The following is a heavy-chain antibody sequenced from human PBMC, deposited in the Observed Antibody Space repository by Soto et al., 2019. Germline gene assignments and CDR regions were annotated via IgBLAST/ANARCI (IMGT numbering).Heavy chain of an antibody. Sequence: WETLSLTCTVSGGSISNYYWSWIRQPLGKGLEYIGYIYYSGSTNYNPSLKSRVTISVDTSKNQFSLKLNSVTAADTAVYYCARARTGLDSWVQGTLVTVSS. V-gene: IGHV4-59*08. D-gene: IGHD3-9*01. J-gene: IGHJ4*02. CDR1: GGSISNYY. CDR2: IYYSGST. CDR3: ARARTGLDS.